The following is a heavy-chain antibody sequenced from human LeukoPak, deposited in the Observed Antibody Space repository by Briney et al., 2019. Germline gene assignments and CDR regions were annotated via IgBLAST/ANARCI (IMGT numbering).Heavy chain of an antibody. J-gene: IGHJ4*02. CDR1: GYSFTNYW. CDR2: IYPGDSDT. CDR3: ARPTDNYGFGY. V-gene: IGHV5-51*01. Sequence: GESLKISCKGSGYSFTNYWIAWVRQMPGKGLEWMGIIYPGDSDTRYSLSFQGQVTISTDKSISTAYLQWSSLKASDTAMYYCARPTDNYGFGYWGQGTLVTVSS. D-gene: IGHD5-18*01.